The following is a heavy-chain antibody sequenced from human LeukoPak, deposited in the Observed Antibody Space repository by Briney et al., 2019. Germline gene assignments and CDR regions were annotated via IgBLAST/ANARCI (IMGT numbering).Heavy chain of an antibody. Sequence: PGRSLRLSCAASGFTFDDYAMHWVRQAPGKGLEWVSGISWNSGSIGYADSVKGRFTISRDNAKNSLYLQMNSLRAEDTAVYYCARGPDYYDSNWFDPWGQGTLVTVSS. CDR2: ISWNSGSI. CDR3: ARGPDYYDSNWFDP. V-gene: IGHV3-9*01. CDR1: GFTFDDYA. D-gene: IGHD3-22*01. J-gene: IGHJ5*02.